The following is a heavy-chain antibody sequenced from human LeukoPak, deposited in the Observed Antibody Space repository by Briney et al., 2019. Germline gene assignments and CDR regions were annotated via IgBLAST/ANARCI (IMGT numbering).Heavy chain of an antibody. CDR1: GGSISSYY. J-gene: IGHJ4*02. CDR2: IYYSGST. D-gene: IGHD4-11*01. CDR3: ARHGTVTFDY. Sequence: SETLSLTCTVSGGSISSYYWSWIRQPPGKGLEWIGYIYYSGSTNYSPSLKSRVTISVDTSKNQFSLKLSSVTAADTAVYYCARHGTVTFDYWGQGTLVTVSS. V-gene: IGHV4-59*08.